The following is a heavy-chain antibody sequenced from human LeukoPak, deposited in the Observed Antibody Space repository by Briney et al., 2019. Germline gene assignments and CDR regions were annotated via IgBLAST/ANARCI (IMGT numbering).Heavy chain of an antibody. D-gene: IGHD1-26*01. CDR2: INAGNGNT. Sequence: GASVNVSCKASGYTFTSYAMHWVRQAPGQRLEWMGWINAGNGNTKYSQKFQGRVTITRDTSASTAYMELSSLRSEDTAVYYCARDHSGSYYSGFSVDYWGQGTLVTVSS. CDR3: ARDHSGSYYSGFSVDY. V-gene: IGHV1-3*01. CDR1: GYTFTSYA. J-gene: IGHJ4*02.